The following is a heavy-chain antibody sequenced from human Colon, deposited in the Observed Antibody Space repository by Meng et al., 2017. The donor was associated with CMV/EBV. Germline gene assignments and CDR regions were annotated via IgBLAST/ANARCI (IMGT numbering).Heavy chain of an antibody. Sequence: CTVSGGSVSSASYYWIWIRQPPGKGLEWIGYIYYSGSTNYNPSLKSRVTISVDTSKNQFSLKLSSVTAADTAVYYCARAGLWGLDYWGQGTLVTVSS. D-gene: IGHD7-27*01. CDR2: IYYSGST. CDR3: ARAGLWGLDY. CDR1: GGSVSSASYY. V-gene: IGHV4-61*01. J-gene: IGHJ4*02.